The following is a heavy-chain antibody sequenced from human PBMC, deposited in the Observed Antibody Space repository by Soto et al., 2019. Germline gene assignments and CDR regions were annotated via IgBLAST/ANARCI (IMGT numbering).Heavy chain of an antibody. CDR2: TYYNGDT. V-gene: IGHV4-61*08. CDR1: DDSFRGAEYY. CDR3: ARGPAYIDGWRTFDL. J-gene: IGHJ4*02. D-gene: IGHD6-19*01. Sequence: VLLQESGPGLLRPSETLSLTCTVSDDSFRGAEYYWSWIRQPLGKGPGWIGYTYYNGDTKSNPALRSRVTMSEDTSKNQFSLRLSSVTAADTAVYFCARGPAYIDGWRTFDLWGRGILVTVSS.